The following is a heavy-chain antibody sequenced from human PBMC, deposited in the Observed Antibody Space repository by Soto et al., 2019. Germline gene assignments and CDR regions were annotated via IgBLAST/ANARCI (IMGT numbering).Heavy chain of an antibody. D-gene: IGHD1-26*01. Sequence: SETLSLTCAVYGGSFSGYYWSWIRQPPGKGLEWIGEINHSGSTNYKPSLKSRVTISVETSKKQFSLKLSSVTAADAAVYYGPRGGGSYLKYWFHPWGQGTLVTVSS. CDR2: INHSGST. J-gene: IGHJ5*02. CDR1: GGSFSGYY. CDR3: PRGGGSYLKYWFHP. V-gene: IGHV4-34*01.